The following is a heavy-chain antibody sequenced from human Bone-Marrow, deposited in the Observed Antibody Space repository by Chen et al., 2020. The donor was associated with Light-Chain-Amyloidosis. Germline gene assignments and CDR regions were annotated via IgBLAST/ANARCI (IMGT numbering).Heavy chain of an antibody. J-gene: IGHJ4*02. D-gene: IGHD5-12*01. Sequence: GPEVKKPGESLKISCKGSGYTFPNYWIGWVRQMPGKGLEWMGVIYPDDSDDRYSPSFEGQVTISADKSITTAYLQWRSLKASDTAMYYCARRRDGYNFDYWGQGTLVTVSS. CDR1: GYTFPNYW. CDR2: IYPDDSDD. V-gene: IGHV5-51*01. CDR3: ARRRDGYNFDY.